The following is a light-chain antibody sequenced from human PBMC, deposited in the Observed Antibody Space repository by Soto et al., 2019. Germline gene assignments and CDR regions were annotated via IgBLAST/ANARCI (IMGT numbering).Light chain of an antibody. CDR3: QQRSNWALT. CDR1: QSVSSY. V-gene: IGKV3-11*01. Sequence: EIVLTQSPATLSLSPGERATLSCRASQSVSSYLAWYQQKPGQAPRLLIYDASNRATGIPARFSGSASGTDFTLTISRLEPEDFAVYYCQQRSNWALTLGGGTKVEIK. CDR2: DAS. J-gene: IGKJ4*01.